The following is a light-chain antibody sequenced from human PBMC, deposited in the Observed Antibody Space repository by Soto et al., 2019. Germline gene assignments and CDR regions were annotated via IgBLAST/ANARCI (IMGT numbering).Light chain of an antibody. CDR2: DAS. CDR1: QTVRNNY. V-gene: IGKV3-20*01. CDR3: QQFSSYPLT. Sequence: ELVLTKSPGPLSLSPGERATLSCRASQTVRNNYLAWYQQKPGQAPRLLIYDASSRATGIPDRFSGGGSGTDFTLTISRLEPEDFAVYYCQQFSSYPLTFGGGTKVDI. J-gene: IGKJ4*01.